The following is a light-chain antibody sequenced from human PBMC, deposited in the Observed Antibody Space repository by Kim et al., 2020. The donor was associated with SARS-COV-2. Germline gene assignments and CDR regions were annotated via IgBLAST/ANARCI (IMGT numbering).Light chain of an antibody. V-gene: IGLV4-69*01. CDR3: QTWDTGIQV. Sequence: QLVLTQSPSAAASLGASVKLTCTLSSGHSRYAIAWHQQQPEKGPRYLMKLNSDGSHSKGDGIPDRFSGSSSGAERYLTISSLQSEDESDYYCQTWDTGIQVFGGGTQLTVL. CDR1: SGHSRYA. CDR2: LNSDGSH. J-gene: IGLJ3*02.